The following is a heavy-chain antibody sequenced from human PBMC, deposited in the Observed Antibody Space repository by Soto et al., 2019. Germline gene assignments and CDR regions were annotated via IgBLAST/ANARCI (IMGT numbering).Heavy chain of an antibody. CDR1: GYTFSSYG. Sequence: QVQLVQSGAEVKKPGASVKVSCKASGYTFSSYGINWVRPAPGQGLEWLGWISAYDGYTNYAQILQGRVSMTTDTSTKKAYMGLGGLRSDDTGVYYCARGGYYDSSGSRNYNYNGMSVWGQGTSVTVSS. CDR2: ISAYDGYT. D-gene: IGHD6-19*01. J-gene: IGHJ6*02. V-gene: IGHV1-18*01. CDR3: ARGGYYDSSGSRNYNYNGMSV.